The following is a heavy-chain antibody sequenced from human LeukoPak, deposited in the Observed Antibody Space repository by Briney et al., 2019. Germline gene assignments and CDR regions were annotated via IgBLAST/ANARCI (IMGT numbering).Heavy chain of an antibody. CDR1: GFTFSNAW. CDR2: IKSKTDGGTT. Sequence: PGGSLRLSCAASGFTFSNAWMSWVRQAPGKGLEWVGRIKSKTDGGTTDYAAPVKGRFTISRDNAKNSLYLQMNSLRAEDTAVYYCARDQWELPDYWGQGTLVTVSS. J-gene: IGHJ4*02. CDR3: ARDQWELPDY. V-gene: IGHV3-15*01. D-gene: IGHD1-26*01.